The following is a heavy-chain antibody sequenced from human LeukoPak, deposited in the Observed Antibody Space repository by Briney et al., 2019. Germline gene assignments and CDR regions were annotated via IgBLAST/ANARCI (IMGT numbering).Heavy chain of an antibody. Sequence: ASVKVSCKTSGYTFTGYYMHWVRQAPGQGLEWMGWINPNSGGTNYAQKLQGRVTMTTDTSTSTAYMELRSLRSDDTAVYYCARDRNYYDSSGYYLDFDYWGQGTLVTVSS. V-gene: IGHV1-2*02. CDR2: INPNSGGT. CDR3: ARDRNYYDSSGYYLDFDY. J-gene: IGHJ4*02. CDR1: GYTFTGYY. D-gene: IGHD3-22*01.